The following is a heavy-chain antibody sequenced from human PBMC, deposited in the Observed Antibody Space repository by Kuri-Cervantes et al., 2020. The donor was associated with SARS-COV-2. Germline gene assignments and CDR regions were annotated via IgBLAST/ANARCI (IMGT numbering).Heavy chain of an antibody. CDR1: GFTFSSYA. D-gene: IGHD4-23*01. CDR3: AKDWSLGGNFRYYFDY. CDR2: ISYDGSNT. J-gene: IGHJ4*02. Sequence: GGSLRLSCAASGFTFSSYAIHWVRQAPGKGLEWVAIISYDGSNTYYADSVKGRFTISRDNSKNTLYLQMNSLRAEDTAVYYCAKDWSLGGNFRYYFDYWGQGTLVTVSS. V-gene: IGHV3-30*18.